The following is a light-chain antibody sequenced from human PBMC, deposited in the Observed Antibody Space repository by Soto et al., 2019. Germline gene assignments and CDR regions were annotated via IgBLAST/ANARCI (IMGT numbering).Light chain of an antibody. CDR3: MQGISFT. J-gene: IGKJ1*01. CDR2: KVS. Sequence: IVLTQSPLSLSVTLGQPASISCRSSQSLVYSDGNTYLNWFHQRPGQSPRRLIHKVSNRDSGVPDRFSGSGSDTDFTLSMSRVEADDVGVFYCMQGISFTFGQGTRVEIK. CDR1: QSLVYSDGNTY. V-gene: IGKV2-30*01.